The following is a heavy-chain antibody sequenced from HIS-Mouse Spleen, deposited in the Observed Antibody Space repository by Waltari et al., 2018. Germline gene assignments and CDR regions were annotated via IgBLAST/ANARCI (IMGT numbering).Heavy chain of an antibody. CDR1: GGSISSSSYY. Sequence: QLQLQESGPGLVKPSETLSLTCTVSGGSISSSSYYWGWIRQPPGKGLEWIGGIYYRGGTYNNPSLKIRVTISVDTSKNQFSLKLSSVTAADTAVYYCAREIPYSSSWYDWYFDLWGRGTLVTVSS. D-gene: IGHD6-13*01. CDR2: IYYRGGT. CDR3: AREIPYSSSWYDWYFDL. J-gene: IGHJ2*01. V-gene: IGHV4-39*07.